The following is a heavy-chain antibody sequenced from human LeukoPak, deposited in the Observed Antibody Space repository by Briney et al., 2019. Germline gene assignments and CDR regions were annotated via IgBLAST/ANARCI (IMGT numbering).Heavy chain of an antibody. CDR1: GGSISSSSYY. J-gene: IGHJ5*02. CDR3: ARLSTGYYGPDWFDP. CDR2: IYYSGST. Sequence: SETLSLTCTVSGGSISSSSYYWGWIRQPPGKGLEWIGSIYYSGSTYYNPSLKSRVTISVDTSKNQFSLKLSSVTAADTAVYYCARLSTGYYGPDWFDPWGQGTLVTLSS. D-gene: IGHD3-9*01. V-gene: IGHV4-39*01.